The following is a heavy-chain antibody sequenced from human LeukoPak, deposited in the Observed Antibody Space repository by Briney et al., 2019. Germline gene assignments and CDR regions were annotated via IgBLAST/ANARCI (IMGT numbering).Heavy chain of an antibody. CDR1: GFTFSSYS. CDR2: IGSSSDYI. V-gene: IGHV3-21*01. J-gene: IGHJ6*04. Sequence: GGSLRLSCAASGFTFSSYSMNWVRQPPGKGLEWVSFIGSSSDYIYYADSVKGRFTISRDNAKNSLYLQMNSLRAEDTAVYYCAELGITMIGGVWGKGTTVTISS. CDR3: AELGITMIGGV. D-gene: IGHD3-10*02.